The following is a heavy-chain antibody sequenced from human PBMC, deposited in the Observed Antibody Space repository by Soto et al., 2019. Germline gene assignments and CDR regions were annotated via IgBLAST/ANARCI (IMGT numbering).Heavy chain of an antibody. V-gene: IGHV4-59*01. Sequence: QVQLQESGPGLLKPSETLSLTCTVSGGSISSYFYIWVRQPPGKGLEWIWCVYYAGTPYYNPSLKIRITISVDTSKPQFSLNLRSVTAADTAVYYCARDLAAVPRAFDYWGRGTLVTVSS. CDR3: ARDLAAVPRAFDY. J-gene: IGHJ4*02. CDR1: GGSISSYF. D-gene: IGHD6-13*01. CDR2: VYYAGTP.